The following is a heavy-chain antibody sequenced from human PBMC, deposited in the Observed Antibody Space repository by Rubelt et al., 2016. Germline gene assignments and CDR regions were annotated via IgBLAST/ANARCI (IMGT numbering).Heavy chain of an antibody. D-gene: IGHD6-19*01. V-gene: IGHV3-23*01. CDR2: ISGSGGDT. CDR3: ARGLAVQQWLASPY. Sequence: GESLRLSCAASGFPFSTYAMSWVRQAPGKGLEWVSGISGSGGDTFYADSVKGRFTLSRDNSKNTLYLQMDSLRAADTAVYYCARGLAVQQWLASPYWGQGTLVTVSS. J-gene: IGHJ4*02. CDR1: GFPFSTYA.